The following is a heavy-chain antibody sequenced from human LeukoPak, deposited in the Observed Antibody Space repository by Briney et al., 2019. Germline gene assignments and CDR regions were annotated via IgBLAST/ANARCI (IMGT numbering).Heavy chain of an antibody. CDR2: IYSGGST. V-gene: IGHV3-53*01. J-gene: IGHJ6*03. Sequence: GGSLRLSCAASGFTVSSNYMNWVRQAPGKGLEWVSVIYSGGSTYYADSVKGRFPISRDNSKNTVYLQMNSLRVEDTAVYYCARRGDYYYYYYMGVWGKGTTVTVSS. CDR1: GFTVSSNY. D-gene: IGHD3-10*01. CDR3: ARRGDYYYYYYMGV.